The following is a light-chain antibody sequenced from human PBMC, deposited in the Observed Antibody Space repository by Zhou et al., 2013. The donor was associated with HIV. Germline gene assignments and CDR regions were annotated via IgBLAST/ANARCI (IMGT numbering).Light chain of an antibody. Sequence: EIVLTQSPVTLSLSPGERATLSCRASQSVSRYLAWYQQKPGQAPRLLIYGASSRATGIPDRFSGSQFGKQYTLIITKMEPEDFAEYYCQQFEVFGQGTRL. CDR3: QQFEV. V-gene: IGKV3-20*01. J-gene: IGKJ5*01. CDR1: QSVSRY. CDR2: GAS.